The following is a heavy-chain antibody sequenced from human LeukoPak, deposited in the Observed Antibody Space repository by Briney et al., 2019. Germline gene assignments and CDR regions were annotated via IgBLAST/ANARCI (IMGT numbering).Heavy chain of an antibody. Sequence: GGSLRLSCAASGFTFSSYAMSWVRQAPGKGPEWVTAISGSGGSTYYAHSVKGRFTISRDNSKNTLYLQMNSLRAEDTAVYYCAKDRAAVAGPLFDYWGQGTLVTVSS. D-gene: IGHD6-19*01. CDR2: ISGSGGST. CDR3: AKDRAAVAGPLFDY. CDR1: GFTFSSYA. V-gene: IGHV3-23*01. J-gene: IGHJ4*02.